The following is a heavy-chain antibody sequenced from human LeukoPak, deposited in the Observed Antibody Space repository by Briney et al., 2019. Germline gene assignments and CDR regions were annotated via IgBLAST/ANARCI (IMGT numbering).Heavy chain of an antibody. J-gene: IGHJ5*02. Sequence: SETLSLTCTVSGGSISSSSYYWGWIRQPPGKGLEWIGSIYYSGSTYYNPSLKSRVTISVDTSKNQFSLKLSSVTAADTAVYYCARQDTAIDTWGQGTLVTVSS. CDR2: IYYSGST. D-gene: IGHD5-18*01. V-gene: IGHV4-39*01. CDR3: ARQDTAIDT. CDR1: GGSISSSSYY.